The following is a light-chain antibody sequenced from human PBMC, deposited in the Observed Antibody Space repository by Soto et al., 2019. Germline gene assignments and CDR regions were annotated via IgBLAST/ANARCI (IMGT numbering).Light chain of an antibody. CDR3: MQGGHWPWT. CDR2: KVY. V-gene: IGKV2-30*01. CDR1: QSLVYSDGNTY. J-gene: IGKJ1*01. Sequence: DVVMTQSPLSLPVTLGQPASISCRSSQSLVYSDGNTYLNWFQQRPGQSPRRLIYKVYNRDSGVTVRFSGRGSGTDFTLKITRVEAEDVGTYYCMQGGHWPWTFGQGTKVEIK.